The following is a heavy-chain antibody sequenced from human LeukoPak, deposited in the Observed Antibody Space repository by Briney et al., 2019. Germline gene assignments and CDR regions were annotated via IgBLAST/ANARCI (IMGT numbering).Heavy chain of an antibody. D-gene: IGHD6-13*01. Sequence: PSETLSLTCTVSGGSISRYYWSWIRQPSGKALEYIGYIYYSGSTNYNPSLKSRVTISIDTSKNQFSLKLRSVTAADTAMYYCARGTLRIAAALFDPWGQGTLVTVSS. CDR3: ARGTLRIAAALFDP. CDR2: IYYSGST. CDR1: GGSISRYY. J-gene: IGHJ5*02. V-gene: IGHV4-59*01.